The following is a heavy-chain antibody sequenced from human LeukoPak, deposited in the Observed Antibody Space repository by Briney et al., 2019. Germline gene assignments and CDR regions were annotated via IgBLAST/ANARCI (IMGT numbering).Heavy chain of an antibody. CDR1: GYTFTGYY. CDR3: ARGMDTAMVVSGWFDP. CDR2: INPNSGGT. J-gene: IGHJ5*02. V-gene: IGHV1-2*02. Sequence: ASVKVSCKASGYTFTGYYMHWVRQARGQGLEWMGWINPNSGGTNYAQKFQGRVTMTRDTSISTAYMELSRLRSDDTAVYYCARGMDTAMVVSGWFDPWGQGTLVTVSS. D-gene: IGHD5-18*01.